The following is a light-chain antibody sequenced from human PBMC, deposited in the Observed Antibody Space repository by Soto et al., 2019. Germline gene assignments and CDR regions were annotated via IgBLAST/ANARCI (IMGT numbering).Light chain of an antibody. Sequence: EIVLTQSPGTLSLSPGERATLSCRASQSVSSSYLAWYQQKPGQAPRLLIYGASSRATDIPDRFSGSGSGTDFTLTISRLEPEDFAVYYCQQYGSSRLTFGGGTKVEI. CDR2: GAS. CDR3: QQYGSSRLT. V-gene: IGKV3-20*01. CDR1: QSVSSSY. J-gene: IGKJ4*01.